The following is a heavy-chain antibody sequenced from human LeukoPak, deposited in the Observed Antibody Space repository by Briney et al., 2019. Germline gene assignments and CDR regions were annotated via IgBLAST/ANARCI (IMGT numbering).Heavy chain of an antibody. CDR1: GFTFVDYA. Sequence: GGSLRLSCAASGFTFVDYAMHWVRQAPGKGLEWVSGIIWNNGIIDYADSVKGRFTISRYNAKNSMYLQMNSLRAEDTALYYCVGLTCYYDISGYSDYWGGGPLLRLSS. V-gene: IGHV3-9*01. D-gene: IGHD3-22*01. CDR3: VGLTCYYDISGYSDY. J-gene: IGHJ4*02. CDR2: IIWNNGII.